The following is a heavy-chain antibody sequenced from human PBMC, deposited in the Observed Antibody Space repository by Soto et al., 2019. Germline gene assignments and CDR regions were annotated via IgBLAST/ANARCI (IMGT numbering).Heavy chain of an antibody. D-gene: IGHD3-10*01. Sequence: QVQLVQSGAEMKKPGSSVKVSCQSSGGTFNTYAMNWVRQAPGQGPEWMGDISPMFGAANYAPKFQGRVTITADEYTGTSYMQLSSFTSEDTALYFCAREGQVHTPAFVYWGQGTVVTVSS. CDR1: GGTFNTYA. CDR2: ISPMFGAA. V-gene: IGHV1-69*19. CDR3: AREGQVHTPAFVY. J-gene: IGHJ4*02.